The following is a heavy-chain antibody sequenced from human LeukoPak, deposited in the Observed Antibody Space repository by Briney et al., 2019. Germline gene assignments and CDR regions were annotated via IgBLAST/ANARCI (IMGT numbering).Heavy chain of an antibody. J-gene: IGHJ3*02. V-gene: IGHV4-39*07. Sequence: SSETLSLTCTVSGGSINSGSYYWTWIRQPPGKGLEWIGSIYYSGSTYYNPSLKSRVTISVDTSKNQFSLKLSSVTAADTAVYYCARTPRQQLVPGAFDIWGQGTMVTVSS. CDR2: IYYSGST. CDR3: ARTPRQQLVPGAFDI. CDR1: GGSINSGSYY. D-gene: IGHD6-13*01.